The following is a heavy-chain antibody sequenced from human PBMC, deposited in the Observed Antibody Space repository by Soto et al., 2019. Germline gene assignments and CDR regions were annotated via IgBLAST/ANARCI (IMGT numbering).Heavy chain of an antibody. CDR1: GYGFTSYW. D-gene: IGHD3-22*01. V-gene: IGHV5-10-1*01. J-gene: IGHJ3*02. Sequence: GESLKISCKGSGYGFTSYWISWVRQMPGKGLEWMGRIDPSDSYTNYSPSFQGHVTISADKSISTAYLQWSSLKASDTAMYYCARLYYYDSSGYPYNDAFDIWGQGTMVTVSS. CDR2: IDPSDSYT. CDR3: ARLYYYDSSGYPYNDAFDI.